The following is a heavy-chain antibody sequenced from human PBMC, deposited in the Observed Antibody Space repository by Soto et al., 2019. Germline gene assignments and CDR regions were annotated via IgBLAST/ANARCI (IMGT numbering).Heavy chain of an antibody. Sequence: ASVKVSCKASGYTFTGYYMHWVRQAPGQGLEWMGWINPNRGGTNYAQKLQGWVTMTRDTSISTAYMELSRLRSEDTAVYYCARIMAPDPYYYYMDVWGKGTTVTVSS. D-gene: IGHD2-8*01. CDR1: GYTFTGYY. V-gene: IGHV1-2*04. CDR3: ARIMAPDPYYYYMDV. J-gene: IGHJ6*03. CDR2: INPNRGGT.